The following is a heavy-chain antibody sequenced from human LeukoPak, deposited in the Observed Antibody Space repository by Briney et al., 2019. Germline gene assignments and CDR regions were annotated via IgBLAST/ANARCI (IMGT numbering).Heavy chain of an antibody. CDR1: GYTFTSYA. V-gene: IGHV1-3*01. CDR2: INAGNGNT. D-gene: IGHD5-18*01. CDR3: AGGYSYGHGDY. J-gene: IGHJ4*02. Sequence: ASVKVSCKASGYTFTSYAMHWVRQAPGQRLEWMGWINAGNGNTKYSQKFQGRVTITRDTSASTAYMELSSLRSGDTAVYYCAGGYSYGHGDYWGQGTLVTVSS.